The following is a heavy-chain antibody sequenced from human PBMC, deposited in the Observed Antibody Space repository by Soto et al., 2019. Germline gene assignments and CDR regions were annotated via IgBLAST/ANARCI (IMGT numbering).Heavy chain of an antibody. CDR3: ATQRGGGGY. CDR1: GFTVSNNY. CDR2: IYSGGYT. Sequence: EVQLVESGGGLIQPGGSLRLSCAVSGFTVSNNYMSWVRQAPGKGLEGVSVIYSGGYTAYGDSVKGRFTISRDNSKNTTYLKMNGRGADNRAVFSWATQRGGGGYWGQGTLVTVSS. D-gene: IGHD6-25*01. V-gene: IGHV3-53*01. J-gene: IGHJ4*02.